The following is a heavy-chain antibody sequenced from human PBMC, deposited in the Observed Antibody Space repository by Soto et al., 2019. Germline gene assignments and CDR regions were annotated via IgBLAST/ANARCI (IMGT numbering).Heavy chain of an antibody. Sequence: ASVKVSCKASGYTFTVYYMHCVRQSPGQWLEWMGWINPNSGGTNYAQKFQGRVTMTRDTSISTAYMELSGLRSDDTAVYYCAREATVVPAANFDPWGQGTLVTVSS. V-gene: IGHV1-2*02. CDR1: GYTFTVYY. CDR2: INPNSGGT. CDR3: AREATVVPAANFDP. D-gene: IGHD2-2*01. J-gene: IGHJ5*02.